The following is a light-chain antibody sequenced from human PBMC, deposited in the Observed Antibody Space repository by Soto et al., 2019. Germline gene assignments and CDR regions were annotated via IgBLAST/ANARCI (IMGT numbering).Light chain of an antibody. CDR2: EVS. CDR3: SSYAGTNNFVV. J-gene: IGLJ2*01. V-gene: IGLV2-8*01. Sequence: QSALTQPPSASGSPGQAVTISCTGTGSDVGGYNYVSWYQHHPGKVPKLMIYEVSKLPSGVPDRFSGSKSGNTASLTVSGLQAEDEADYYCSSYAGTNNFVVFGGGTKLTVL. CDR1: GSDVGGYNY.